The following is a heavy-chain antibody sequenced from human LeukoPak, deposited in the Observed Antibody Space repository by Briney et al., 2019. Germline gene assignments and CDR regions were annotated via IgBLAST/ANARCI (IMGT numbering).Heavy chain of an antibody. J-gene: IGHJ4*02. V-gene: IGHV3-48*01. CDR3: ARDSVDTAMVLES. CDR1: GFTLSNYN. D-gene: IGHD5-18*01. CDR2: ISTSSITK. Sequence: HPGGSLRLSCAASGFTLSNYNMNWVRQAPGKGLEWVSYISTSSITKYYADSVKGRFTISRDNAKNSLYLQMNSLRAEDTAVYYCARDSVDTAMVLESWGQGTLVTVSS.